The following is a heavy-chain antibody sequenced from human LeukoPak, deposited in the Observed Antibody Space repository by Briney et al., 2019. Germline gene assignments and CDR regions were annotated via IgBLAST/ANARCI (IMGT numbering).Heavy chain of an antibody. Sequence: PSESLSLTCTVSGDSISTYYWSWIRQPPGKGLEWIGFISFSGSTNYNPSLKSRVTISIDTAKNQFSLKLRSETAADTAVYYCARDRGDTAMAHPFDYWGQGTLVTVSS. D-gene: IGHD5-18*01. CDR3: ARDRGDTAMAHPFDY. J-gene: IGHJ4*02. CDR1: GDSISTYY. CDR2: ISFSGST. V-gene: IGHV4-59*01.